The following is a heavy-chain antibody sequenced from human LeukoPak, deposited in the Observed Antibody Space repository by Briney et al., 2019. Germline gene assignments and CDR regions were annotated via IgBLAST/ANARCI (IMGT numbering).Heavy chain of an antibody. CDR1: GGSISGSSYY. CDR3: ARAVAGFDY. CDR2: IYYSGST. J-gene: IGHJ4*02. Sequence: SETLSLTCTVSGGSISGSSYYWGWIRQPPGKGLEWIGSIYYSGSTYYNPSLKSRVTISVDTSKNQFSLKLSSVTAADTAVYYCARAVAGFDYWGQGTLVTVSS. D-gene: IGHD6-19*01. V-gene: IGHV4-39*07.